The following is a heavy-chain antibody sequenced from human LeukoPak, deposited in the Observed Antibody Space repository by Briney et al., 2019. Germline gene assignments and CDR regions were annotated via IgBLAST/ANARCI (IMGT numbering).Heavy chain of an antibody. CDR3: AAERYSDSCCWFDP. J-gene: IGHJ5*02. CDR1: GFTFSTSA. Sequence: SVKVSCKASGFTFSTSAVQWVRQARGQRLEWIGWIVVGSGDTKYAQELQGRLTITRDMSTNTAYMELSSLRSEDTAAYYCAAERYSDSCCWFDPWGQGTLVTVSS. D-gene: IGHD1-26*01. CDR2: IVVGSGDT. V-gene: IGHV1-58*01.